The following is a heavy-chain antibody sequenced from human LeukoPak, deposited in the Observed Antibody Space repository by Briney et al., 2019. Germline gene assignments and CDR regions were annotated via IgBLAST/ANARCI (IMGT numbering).Heavy chain of an antibody. CDR3: AKGGIEVPAAISC. CDR2: ISWNSGSI. J-gene: IGHJ4*02. CDR1: GFTFDDYA. V-gene: IGHV3-9*01. Sequence: GGSLRLSCAASGFTFDDYAMHWVRQAPGKGLEWVSGISWNSGSIGYADSVKGRFTISRDNAKNSLHLQMNSLRAEDTALYYCAKGGIEVPAAISCWGQGTLVTVSS. D-gene: IGHD2-2*02.